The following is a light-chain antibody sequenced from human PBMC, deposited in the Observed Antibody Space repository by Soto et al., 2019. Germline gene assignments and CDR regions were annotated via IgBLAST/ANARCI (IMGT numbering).Light chain of an antibody. V-gene: IGLV1-44*01. Sequence: QSVLTQPHSASGTPGQRVTISCSGSSSNIGTSSVHWFQQLPGTAPKLLISTTNQRPSGVPERFSGSKSGTSASLAISGLQSEDLADYYCAAWDDSLNGHVFGPGTNLNVL. CDR2: TTN. J-gene: IGLJ1*01. CDR1: SSNIGTSS. CDR3: AAWDDSLNGHV.